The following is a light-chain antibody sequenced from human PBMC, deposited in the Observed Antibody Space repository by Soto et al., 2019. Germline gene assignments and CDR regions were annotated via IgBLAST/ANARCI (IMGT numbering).Light chain of an antibody. CDR2: YDS. CDR1: NIGSKS. Sequence: SYELTQPPSVSVAPGKTARITCGGNNIGSKSVHWYQQKPGQAPVLVIYYDSDRPSGIPERFSGSNSGNTATRTISRVEAGDEADYYCQVWDSSSDHRVVFGGGTKLTVL. V-gene: IGLV3-21*04. CDR3: QVWDSSSDHRVV. J-gene: IGLJ2*01.